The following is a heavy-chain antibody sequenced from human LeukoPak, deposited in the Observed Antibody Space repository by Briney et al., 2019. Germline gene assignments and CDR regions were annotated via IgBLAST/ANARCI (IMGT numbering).Heavy chain of an antibody. D-gene: IGHD2/OR15-2a*01. Sequence: SETLSLTCTVSGDSISSSYYYWGWIRQPPGRGLEWIGSMFYSGSTYYNPSLKSRVTISVDTSKNQFSLKLRSVIAADTAVYYCTRGEAFYTPIDYWGQGTLITVSS. CDR2: MFYSGST. CDR1: GDSISSSYYY. V-gene: IGHV4-39*01. CDR3: TRGEAFYTPIDY. J-gene: IGHJ4*02.